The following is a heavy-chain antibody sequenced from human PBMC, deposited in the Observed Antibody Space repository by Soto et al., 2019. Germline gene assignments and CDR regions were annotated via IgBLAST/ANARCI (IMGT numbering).Heavy chain of an antibody. CDR1: GYTFTSYG. CDR3: AWATYYDFLSGYARGEDYYYYYMDV. D-gene: IGHD3-3*01. J-gene: IGHJ6*03. CDR2: ISAYNGNT. Sequence: QVQLVQSGAEVKKPGASVKVSCKASGYTFTSYGISWVRQAPGQGLEWMGWISAYNGNTNYAQKLQGRVTMTTDTSTSTAYMGLRSLRSNDTAVYYCAWATYYDFLSGYARGEDYYYYYMDVWGKGTTVTVSS. V-gene: IGHV1-18*01.